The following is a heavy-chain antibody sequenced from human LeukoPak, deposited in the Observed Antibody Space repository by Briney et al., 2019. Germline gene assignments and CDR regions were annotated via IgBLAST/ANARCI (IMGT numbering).Heavy chain of an antibody. CDR3: AKDPKTVVTSWAFDI. CDR2: ISYDGSNK. Sequence: PGGSLRLSCAASGFTFSSYAMHWVRQAPGKGLEWVAVISYDGSNKYYADSVKGRFTISRDNSKNTLYLQMNSLRAEDTAVYYCAKDPKTVVTSWAFDIWGQGTMVTVSS. CDR1: GFTFSSYA. V-gene: IGHV3-30-3*01. J-gene: IGHJ3*02. D-gene: IGHD4-23*01.